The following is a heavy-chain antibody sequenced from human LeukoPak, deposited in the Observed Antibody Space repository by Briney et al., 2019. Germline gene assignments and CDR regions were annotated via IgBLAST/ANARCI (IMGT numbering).Heavy chain of an antibody. CDR2: ISWNSGSI. D-gene: IGHD3-10*01. CDR3: ATVRA. CDR1: GFTFDDYT. J-gene: IGHJ5*02. Sequence: GGSLRLSCAASGFTFDDYTMHWVRQAPGKGLEWVSGISWNSGSIGYADSVKGRFTISRDNAKNSLYLQMNSLRAEDTALYYCATVRAWGQGTLVTVSS. V-gene: IGHV3-9*01.